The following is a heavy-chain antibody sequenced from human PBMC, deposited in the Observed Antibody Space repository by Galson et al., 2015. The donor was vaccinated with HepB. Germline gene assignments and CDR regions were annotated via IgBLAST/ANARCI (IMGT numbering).Heavy chain of an antibody. CDR2: ISRSSSAI. V-gene: IGHV3-48*01. CDR1: GFTYSTYS. J-gene: IGHJ6*03. Sequence: SLRLSCAASGFTYSTYSMNWVRQAPGKGLEWASYISRSSSAIYYADSVKGRFTISRDNAKNSLYLQMNSLRVEDTAVYYCARSRFDFWSGYDYYMDVWGKGTTVTVSS. CDR3: ARSRFDFWSGYDYYMDV. D-gene: IGHD3-3*01.